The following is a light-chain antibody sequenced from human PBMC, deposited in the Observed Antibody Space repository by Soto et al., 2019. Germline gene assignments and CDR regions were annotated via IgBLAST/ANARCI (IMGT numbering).Light chain of an antibody. CDR2: DAS. Sequence: EIVLTQSPATLSLSPGERATLSCRASQSVSSYLAWYQQKPGQAPRLLIYDASNRATGIPARFSGSGSGTDFTLTISSLEPEDFAVYYCQQYSNWPLTFGQGTQVEIK. V-gene: IGKV3-11*01. CDR3: QQYSNWPLT. J-gene: IGKJ1*01. CDR1: QSVSSY.